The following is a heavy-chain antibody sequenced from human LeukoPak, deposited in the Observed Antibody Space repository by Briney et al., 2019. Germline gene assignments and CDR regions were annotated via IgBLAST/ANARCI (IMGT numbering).Heavy chain of an antibody. CDR1: GGSFSGYY. V-gene: IGHV4-34*01. CDR2: INHSGST. J-gene: IGHJ6*03. CDR3: ARHAYGSYYYYYMDV. D-gene: IGHD4-17*01. Sequence: SETLSLTCAVYGGSFSGYYWSWIRQPPGTGLEWIGEINHSGSTNYNPSLKSRVTISVDTSKNQFSLKLSSVTAADTAVYYCARHAYGSYYYYYMDVWGKGTTVTVSS.